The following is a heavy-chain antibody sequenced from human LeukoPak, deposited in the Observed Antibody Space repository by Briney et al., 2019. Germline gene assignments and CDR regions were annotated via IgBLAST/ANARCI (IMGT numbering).Heavy chain of an antibody. CDR2: IFGSGSTI. CDR1: GFTFSSYE. J-gene: IGHJ4*02. CDR3: ARGRGSGWPTFDY. D-gene: IGHD6-25*01. Sequence: GGSLRLSCAASGFTFSSYEMNWVRQAPGKGLEWISYIFGSGSTIYYANSVKGRFTISRDNAKNSLYLQMNSLRAEDTAVYYCARGRGSGWPTFDYWGQGTLVTISS. V-gene: IGHV3-48*03.